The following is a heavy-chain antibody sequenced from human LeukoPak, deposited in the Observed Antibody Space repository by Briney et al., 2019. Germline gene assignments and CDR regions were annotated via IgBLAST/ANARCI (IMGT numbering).Heavy chain of an antibody. V-gene: IGHV4-59*01. CDR3: ARGGYYASEGFDP. CDR1: GDSITHYY. Sequence: SETLSLTCTVSGDSITHYYGSWIRQPPGKGLEWIGYISYSGTTNYNPSLKSRVTISVDMSKNQFSLKLTSVTAADTAVYYCARGGYYASEGFDPWGQGTPVTVSS. D-gene: IGHD3-22*01. J-gene: IGHJ5*02. CDR2: ISYSGTT.